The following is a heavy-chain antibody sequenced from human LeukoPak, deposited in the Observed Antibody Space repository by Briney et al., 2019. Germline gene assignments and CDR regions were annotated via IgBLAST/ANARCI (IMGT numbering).Heavy chain of an antibody. CDR3: ARDTGGGYSCYDC. CDR2: IKQDGSEK. Sequence: GGSLRLSCAASRFTFGSYWMTWIRQAPGKGLEWVANIKQDGSEKYYVDSVKGRFTISRDNAKNSLYLQMNSLRAEDTAVYYCARDTGGGYSCYDCWGQGTLVTVSS. V-gene: IGHV3-7*01. J-gene: IGHJ4*02. CDR1: RFTFGSYW. D-gene: IGHD5-18*01.